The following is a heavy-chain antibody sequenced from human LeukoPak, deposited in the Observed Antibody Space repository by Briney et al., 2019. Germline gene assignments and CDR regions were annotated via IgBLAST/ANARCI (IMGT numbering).Heavy chain of an antibody. J-gene: IGHJ6*03. Sequence: SETLSLTCTVSGGSISSYYWSWIRQPAGKGLEWIGRIYTSGSNNYNPSLKSRVTMSVDTPKNQFSLKLSSVTAADTAMYYCAREVADYGGYYYYHYMDVWGKGTTVTISS. CDR1: GGSISSYY. CDR2: IYTSGSN. CDR3: AREVADYGGYYYYHYMDV. V-gene: IGHV4-4*07. D-gene: IGHD4-23*01.